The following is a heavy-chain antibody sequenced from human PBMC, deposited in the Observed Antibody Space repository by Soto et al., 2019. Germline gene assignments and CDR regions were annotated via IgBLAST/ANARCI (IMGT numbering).Heavy chain of an antibody. D-gene: IGHD6-13*01. J-gene: IGHJ6*02. CDR2: ISYDGSNK. CDR1: GFTFSSYA. V-gene: IGHV3-30-3*01. CDR3: AREGLGQLDPYYYYYFGMDV. Sequence: GGSLRLSCAASGFTFSSYAMHWVRQAPGKGLEWVAVISYDGSNKYYADSVKGRFTISRDNSKKTLYLQMNNLRPEDTAVYYCAREGLGQLDPYYYYYFGMDVWGQGTTVTVSS.